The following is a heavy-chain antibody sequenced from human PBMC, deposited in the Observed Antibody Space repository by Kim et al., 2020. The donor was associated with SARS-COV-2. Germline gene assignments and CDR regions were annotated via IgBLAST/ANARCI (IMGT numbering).Heavy chain of an antibody. D-gene: IGHD3-10*01. CDR2: ITSNSGRT. J-gene: IGHJ4*02. V-gene: IGHV1-46*04. CDR3: ARDFGGSLTCAD. CDR1: GYTLTSDL. Sequence: ASVKVSCKASGYTLTSDLMHWVRQAPGQGLAWMGLITSNSGRTTDVQKLQGRVTMSTDTSASTLYMELSSLSSDDTAMYCCARDFGGSLTCADWGQGTLVTVCS.